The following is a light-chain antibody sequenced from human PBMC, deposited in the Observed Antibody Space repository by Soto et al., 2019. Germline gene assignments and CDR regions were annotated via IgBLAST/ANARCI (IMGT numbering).Light chain of an antibody. V-gene: IGKV3-15*01. J-gene: IGKJ1*01. CDR1: QSISGT. CDR3: QQYDNWPWT. CDR2: GAS. Sequence: EIVLTQSPGTLSLSPGERATLSCRASQSISGTLAWYQQKPGQAPRLLIYGASKRATGFPARFSGSGSGTDFTLTISSLQSEDFAVYHCQQYDNWPWTFGQGTKVDIK.